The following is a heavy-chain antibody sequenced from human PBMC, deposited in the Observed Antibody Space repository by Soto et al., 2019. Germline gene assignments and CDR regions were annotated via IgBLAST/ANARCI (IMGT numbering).Heavy chain of an antibody. CDR1: GFTFSTYS. D-gene: IGHD3-22*01. Sequence: EVQLVESGGGLVKPGGSLRLSCAASGFTFSTYSMNWVRQAPGKGLEWVSSISDSSSYIYYADSVKGRFTISRDNAKKSLYLQMKSLRAEDTAVYYCARYDSSGYYWPYYYYGMDVWGQGTTVTVSS. V-gene: IGHV3-21*01. CDR3: ARYDSSGYYWPYYYYGMDV. J-gene: IGHJ6*02. CDR2: ISDSSSYI.